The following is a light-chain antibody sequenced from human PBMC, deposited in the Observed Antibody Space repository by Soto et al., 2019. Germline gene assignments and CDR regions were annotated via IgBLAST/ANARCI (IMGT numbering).Light chain of an antibody. Sequence: DIQMTQSPSTLSASVGDRVSITCRASQSISRQLAWYQQKPGKAPNLLIYHASNVETGVPSRFTGSGSGTEFTITISSLQPDDLATYYCIQYQSYWTFGQGTKVEVK. CDR3: IQYQSYWT. V-gene: IGKV1-5*03. CDR2: HAS. J-gene: IGKJ1*01. CDR1: QSISRQ.